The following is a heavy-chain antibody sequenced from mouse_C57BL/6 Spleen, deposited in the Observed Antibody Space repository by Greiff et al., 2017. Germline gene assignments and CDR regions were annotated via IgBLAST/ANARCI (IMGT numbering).Heavy chain of an antibody. J-gene: IGHJ1*03. Sequence: EVKLEESGPGLVKPSQSLSLSCSVTGYSITSGYYWNWIRQFPGNKLEWMGYISYDGSNNYNPSLKNRISITRDTSKNQFFLKLNSVTTEDTATYYCASEGVYYWYFDVWGTGTTVTVSS. CDR3: ASEGVYYWYFDV. CDR1: GYSITSGYY. CDR2: ISYDGSN. V-gene: IGHV3-6*01.